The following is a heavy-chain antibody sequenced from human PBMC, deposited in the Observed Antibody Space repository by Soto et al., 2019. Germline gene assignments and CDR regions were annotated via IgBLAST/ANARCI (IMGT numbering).Heavy chain of an antibody. D-gene: IGHD1-1*01. CDR1: GFTFNSYS. J-gene: IGHJ6*02. CDR3: ARGRPTGYSYYGMDV. CDR2: ISSSSTFI. V-gene: IGHV3-21*01. Sequence: LRLSCAASGFTFNSYSMNWVRQAPGKGLEWVSSISSSSTFIYDADSVKGRFSISRDNAKNSLFLQMNSLRAEDTAVYFCARGRPTGYSYYGMDVWGQGTTVTVSS.